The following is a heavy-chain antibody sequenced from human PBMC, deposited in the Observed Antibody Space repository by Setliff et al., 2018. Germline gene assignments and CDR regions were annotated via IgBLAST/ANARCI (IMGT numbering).Heavy chain of an antibody. D-gene: IGHD3-3*01. CDR1: GDSISAAS. CDR3: ARVSGFQYIDV. Sequence: SETLSLTCSVSGDSISAASIMAWIRQPPGKGLEFIGYVYYSGAAKYDPSLKSRVTMSVDTTKNQFSLKLTSVTAADTAVYYCARVSGFQYIDVWDKGTTVTVSS. V-gene: IGHV4-59*08. J-gene: IGHJ6*03. CDR2: VYYSGAA.